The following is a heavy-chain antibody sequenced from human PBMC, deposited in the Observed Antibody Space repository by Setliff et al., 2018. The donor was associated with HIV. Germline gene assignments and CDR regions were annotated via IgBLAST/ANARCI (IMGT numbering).Heavy chain of an antibody. CDR3: AKDPSDSSSWYYFHY. CDR1: GFTFSNYF. D-gene: IGHD6-13*01. J-gene: IGHJ4*02. V-gene: IGHV3-23*01. Sequence: GGSLRLSCAASGFTFSNYFMSWVRQAPGKGLEWVSIIRGSGGETYYADSVKGRFTISRDNSKNTLYLQMNSLRADDTAVYYCAKDPSDSSSWYYFHYWGQGALVTVSS. CDR2: IRGSGGET.